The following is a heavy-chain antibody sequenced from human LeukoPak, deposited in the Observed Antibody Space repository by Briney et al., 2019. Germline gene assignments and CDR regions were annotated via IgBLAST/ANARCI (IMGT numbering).Heavy chain of an antibody. D-gene: IGHD2-15*01. V-gene: IGHV4-39*07. CDR1: GGSISSSSYY. J-gene: IGHJ3*02. CDR3: AVGVVAAPNKDAFDI. Sequence: SETLSLTCTVSGGSISSSSYYWGWIRQPPGKGLEWIGSIYYSGSTNYNPSLKSRVTISVDTSKNQFSLKLSSVTAADTAVYYCAVGVVAAPNKDAFDIWGQGTMVTVSS. CDR2: IYYSGST.